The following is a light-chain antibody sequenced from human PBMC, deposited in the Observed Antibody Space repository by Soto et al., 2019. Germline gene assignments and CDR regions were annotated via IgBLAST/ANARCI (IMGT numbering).Light chain of an antibody. J-gene: IGLJ1*01. V-gene: IGLV2-18*02. Sequence: QSVLTQPPSVSGSPGQSVTISCTGTSSDVGSYNRVSWYQQSPGTAPKLMIYEVSNRPSGVPDRFSGSKSGNTASLTNSGLQAEDEADYYCSSYTSSSTYVFGTGTKLTVL. CDR1: SSDVGSYNR. CDR3: SSYTSSSTYV. CDR2: EVS.